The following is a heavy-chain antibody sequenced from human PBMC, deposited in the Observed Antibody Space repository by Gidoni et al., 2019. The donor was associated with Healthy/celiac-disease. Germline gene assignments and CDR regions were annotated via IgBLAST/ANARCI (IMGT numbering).Heavy chain of an antibody. CDR1: GFTFSSYS. D-gene: IGHD3-10*01. CDR3: AREGVRNYYYYMDV. J-gene: IGHJ6*03. CDR2: ISSSSSYI. V-gene: IGHV3-21*01. Sequence: EVQLVESGGGLVKPGGSLRLSCAASGFTFSSYSMNWVRQAPGKGLEWVSSISSSSSYIYYADSVKGRFTISRDNAKNSLYLQMNSLRAEDTAVYYCAREGVRNYYYYMDVWGKGTTVTVSS.